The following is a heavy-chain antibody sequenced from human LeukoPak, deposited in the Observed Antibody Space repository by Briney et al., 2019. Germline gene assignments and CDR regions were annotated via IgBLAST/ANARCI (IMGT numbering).Heavy chain of an antibody. D-gene: IGHD3-22*01. Sequence: QPVKSLRLSCAASGFTFSSYGMHWVRQAPGKGLEWVAVIWHDGSNKHYADSVKGRFTISRDNSKNTLYLQMNSLRAEDTAVYYCARDSDSSGLDYWGQGTLVTVSS. CDR3: ARDSDSSGLDY. J-gene: IGHJ4*02. CDR2: IWHDGSNK. CDR1: GFTFSSYG. V-gene: IGHV3-33*01.